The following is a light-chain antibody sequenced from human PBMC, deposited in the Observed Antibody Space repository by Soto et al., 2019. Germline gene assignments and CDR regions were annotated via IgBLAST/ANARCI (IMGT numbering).Light chain of an antibody. CDR2: DVS. V-gene: IGKV1-5*01. Sequence: DIQMTQSPSTLSASVGERVTITCRASQSVSNWLAWYQQKPGKAPNLLIYDVSSLESGVPSRFSGSGSGTEFIHTISSLQPDDFASYCCQQYDSYSWTFGQGTKVEMK. CDR3: QQYDSYSWT. J-gene: IGKJ1*01. CDR1: QSVSNW.